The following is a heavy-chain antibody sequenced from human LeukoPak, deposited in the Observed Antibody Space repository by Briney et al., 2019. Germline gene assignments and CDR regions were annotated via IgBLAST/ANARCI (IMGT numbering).Heavy chain of an antibody. CDR3: ARARHSSSSWYWFDP. Sequence: ASVKVSCKASGYTFTGYYMHWVRQAPGQGLEWMGWINPNSGGTNCAQKFQGRVTMTRDTSISTAYMELSRLRSDDTAVYYCARARHSSSSWYWFDPWGQGTLVTVSS. CDR1: GYTFTGYY. V-gene: IGHV1-2*02. J-gene: IGHJ5*02. CDR2: INPNSGGT. D-gene: IGHD6-13*01.